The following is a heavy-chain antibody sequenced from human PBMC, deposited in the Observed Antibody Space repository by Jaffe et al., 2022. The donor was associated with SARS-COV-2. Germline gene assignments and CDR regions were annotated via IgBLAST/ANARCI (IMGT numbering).Heavy chain of an antibody. CDR1: GFTFSSYG. CDR2: ISYDGSNK. D-gene: IGHD6-19*01. J-gene: IGHJ3*02. Sequence: QVQLVESGGGVVQPGRSLRLSCAASGFTFSSYGMHWVRQAPGKGLEWVAVISYDGSNKYYADSVKGRFTISRDNSKNTLYLQMNSLRAEDTAVYYCAKDQYSSGSDAFDIWGQGTMVTVSS. V-gene: IGHV3-30*18. CDR3: AKDQYSSGSDAFDI.